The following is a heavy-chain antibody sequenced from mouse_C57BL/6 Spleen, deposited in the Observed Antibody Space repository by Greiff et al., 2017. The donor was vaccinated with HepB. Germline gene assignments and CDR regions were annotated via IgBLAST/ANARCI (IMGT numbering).Heavy chain of an antibody. D-gene: IGHD1-1*01. V-gene: IGHV14-1*01. CDR3: TTFYYYGSSSSFDY. CDR2: IDPEDGDT. CDR1: GFNIKDYY. Sequence: EVQLQQSGAELVRPGASVKLSCTASGFNIKDYYMHWVKQRPEQGLEWIGRIDPEDGDTEYAPKFQGKATMTADTSSNTAYLQLSSLTSEDTAVYYCTTFYYYGSSSSFDYWGQGTTLTVSS. J-gene: IGHJ2*01.